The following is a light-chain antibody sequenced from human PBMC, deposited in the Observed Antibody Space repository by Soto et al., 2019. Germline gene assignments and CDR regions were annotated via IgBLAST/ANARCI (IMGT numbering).Light chain of an antibody. CDR1: SSDVGGYNY. V-gene: IGLV2-11*01. CDR3: CSYAGSYTFVYV. Sequence: QSVLTQPRSVSGSPGQSVTISCTGTSSDVGGYNYVSWYQQHPGKAPKLMIYVVSKRPSGVPDRFSGSKSGNTASLTISGLQAVDEADYSCCSYAGSYTFVYVSRTATAVTGL. CDR2: VVS. J-gene: IGLJ1*01.